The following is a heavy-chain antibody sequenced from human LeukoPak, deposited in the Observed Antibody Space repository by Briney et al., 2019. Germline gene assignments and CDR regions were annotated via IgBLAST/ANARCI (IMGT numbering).Heavy chain of an antibody. Sequence: PGGSLRLSCAASGFTFSSYAMSWVRQAPGKGLECVSAISGSGGSTYYADSVKGRFTISRDNSKNTLYLQMNSLRAEDTAVYYCAKGDLITMIVVEAADWFDPWGQGTLVTVSS. J-gene: IGHJ5*02. D-gene: IGHD3-22*01. CDR3: AKGDLITMIVVEAADWFDP. V-gene: IGHV3-23*01. CDR2: ISGSGGST. CDR1: GFTFSSYA.